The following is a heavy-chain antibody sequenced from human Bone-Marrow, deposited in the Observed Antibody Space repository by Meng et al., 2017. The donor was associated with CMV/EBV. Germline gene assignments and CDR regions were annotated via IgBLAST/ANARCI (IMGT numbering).Heavy chain of an antibody. CDR3: AERGGGY. J-gene: IGHJ4*02. V-gene: IGHV4-59*11. D-gene: IGHD1-1*01. CDR1: GVSISTHY. CDR2: IHYTGRA. Sequence: QGQLQQSGPGLVKPSETLSLTCRVSGVSISTHYWSWIRQTPGKGPEWIASIHYTGRADYSPSLKSRVTVSVDTSDSQLSLKLSSVTTADTAMYYCAERGGGYWGQGILVTVSS.